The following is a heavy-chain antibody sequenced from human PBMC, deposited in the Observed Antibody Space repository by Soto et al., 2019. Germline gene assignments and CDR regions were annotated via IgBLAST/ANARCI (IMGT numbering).Heavy chain of an antibody. V-gene: IGHV4-59*01. D-gene: IGHD2-8*01. CDR1: GGSIINFY. CDR2: ISYSGNT. J-gene: IGHJ4*02. CDR3: ARAPMVLSRSYFDS. Sequence: SETLSLTCTVSGGSIINFYCIFIRHPPGKGLEWIGYISYSGNTNYNPSLKSRVSISVDTSKNQLSLNLTSVTAADTAVYYCARAPMVLSRSYFDSWGQGTPVTVSS.